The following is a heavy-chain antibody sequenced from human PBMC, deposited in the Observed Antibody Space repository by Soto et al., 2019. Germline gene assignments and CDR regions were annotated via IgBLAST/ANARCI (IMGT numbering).Heavy chain of an antibody. CDR1: GGSITSSYY. CDR3: PTIPATTILTDY. J-gene: IGHJ4*02. D-gene: IGHD2-2*02. Sequence: QLQLQESGPGLVKPSETLSLTCTVSGGSITSSYYWGWIRQPPGKGLEWIGSIYYSGSTYYNPSLQRRVTILVDTSKNQFSLKLSSVIAADTAVYYCPTIPATTILTDYWGQGTLVTVSS. V-gene: IGHV4-39*01. CDR2: IYYSGST.